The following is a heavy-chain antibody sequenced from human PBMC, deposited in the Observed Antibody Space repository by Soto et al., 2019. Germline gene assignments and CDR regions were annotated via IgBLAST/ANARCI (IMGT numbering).Heavy chain of an antibody. Sequence: QVQLQQWGAGLLKPSETLSLTCAVYGGSFSGYYWSWIRQPPGKGLEWIGEINHSGSTNYNPSLKCRVHISVDTSKNQFSLKLSSVTAADTAVYYCARERGVLRWFGEPRFDPWGQGTLVTVSS. CDR3: ARERGVLRWFGEPRFDP. CDR1: GGSFSGYY. V-gene: IGHV4-34*01. D-gene: IGHD3-10*01. J-gene: IGHJ5*02. CDR2: INHSGST.